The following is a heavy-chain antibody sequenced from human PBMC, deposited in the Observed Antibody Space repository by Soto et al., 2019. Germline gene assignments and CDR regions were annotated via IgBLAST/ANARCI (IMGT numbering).Heavy chain of an antibody. V-gene: IGHV3-23*01. CDR2: ITGTGGNT. J-gene: IGHJ4*02. D-gene: IGHD6-19*01. CDR3: AKAAAGPHFDY. CDR1: GFNFDSYA. Sequence: GVLRLSCAASGFNFDSYAMTWVRQGPGKGLEWVSTITGTGGNTYYADSVKGRFTIFRDNSQNTLYLQMKSLRAEDTAVYYCAKAAAGPHFDYWGQGTLVTVSS.